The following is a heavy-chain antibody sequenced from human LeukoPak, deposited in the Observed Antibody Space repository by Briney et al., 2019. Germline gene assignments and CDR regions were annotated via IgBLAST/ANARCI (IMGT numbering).Heavy chain of an antibody. CDR3: AREGVAAAGKLDY. D-gene: IGHD6-13*01. CDR1: GGSIGSYY. CDR2: IYYSGST. J-gene: IGHJ4*02. Sequence: SETLSLTCTVSGGSIGSYYWSWIRQPPGKGLEWIGYIYYSGSTNSNPSLKSRVTISLDTSKNPFSINLISVTAADTAVYYSAREGVAAAGKLDYWGQGALVTVSS. V-gene: IGHV4-59*01.